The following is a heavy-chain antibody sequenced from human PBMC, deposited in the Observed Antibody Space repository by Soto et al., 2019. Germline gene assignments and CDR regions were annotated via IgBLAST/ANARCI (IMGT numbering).Heavy chain of an antibody. CDR3: ARPPLWFGELPRFDP. Sequence: EVQLVESGGGLVQPGGSLRLSCAASGFTFSSYWMHWVRQAPGKGLVWVSRINSDGSSTSYADSVKGRFTISRDNAKNTMYLQMNSLRAEDTAVYYCARPPLWFGELPRFDPWGQGTLVTVSS. CDR2: INSDGSST. D-gene: IGHD3-10*01. V-gene: IGHV3-74*01. CDR1: GFTFSSYW. J-gene: IGHJ5*02.